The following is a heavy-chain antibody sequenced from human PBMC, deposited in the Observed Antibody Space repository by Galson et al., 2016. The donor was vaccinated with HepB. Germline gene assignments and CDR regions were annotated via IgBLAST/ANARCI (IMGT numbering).Heavy chain of an antibody. J-gene: IGHJ6*03. D-gene: IGHD6-6*01. CDR1: GYSFRNYW. Sequence: QSGAEVKKPGQSLRISCEVSGYSFRNYWISWVRQMPGKGLEWMARIDPSDSYTNYSPSFQGHVTVSVDKSISTAYLQWNSLTASDTAMYYCARQGEAGRRGFYYYYMDVWGKGTTVTVSS. V-gene: IGHV5-10-1*01. CDR3: ARQGEAGRRGFYYYYMDV. CDR2: IDPSDSYT.